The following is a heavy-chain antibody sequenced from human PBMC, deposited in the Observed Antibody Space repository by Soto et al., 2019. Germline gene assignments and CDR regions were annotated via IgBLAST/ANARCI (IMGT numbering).Heavy chain of an antibody. Sequence: QITLKESGPTLVKPTQTLTLTRTFSGFSLSTSGVGVGWIRQPPGEALEWLAIIFWDDDERYNPSLMTRLTITKDTSKNQVVLTMTNMDPADTATYYCAHRTYCSGGSCYDYWGQGTLVTVSS. D-gene: IGHD2-15*01. V-gene: IGHV2-5*02. CDR1: GFSLSTSGVG. CDR3: AHRTYCSGGSCYDY. CDR2: IFWDDDE. J-gene: IGHJ4*02.